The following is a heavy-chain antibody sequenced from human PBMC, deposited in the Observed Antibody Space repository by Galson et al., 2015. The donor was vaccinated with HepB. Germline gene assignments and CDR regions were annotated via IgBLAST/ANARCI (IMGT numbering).Heavy chain of an antibody. Sequence: SETLSLTCTVSGGSISSSSYYWGWIRQPPGKGLEWIGSIYYSGSTYYNPSLRSRVTISVDTSKNQFSLKLSSVTAADTAVYYCARRAYGDSSGYRFDYWGQGTLVTVSS. CDR1: GGSISSSSYY. CDR3: ARRAYGDSSGYRFDY. V-gene: IGHV4-39*01. J-gene: IGHJ4*02. CDR2: IYYSGST. D-gene: IGHD3-22*01.